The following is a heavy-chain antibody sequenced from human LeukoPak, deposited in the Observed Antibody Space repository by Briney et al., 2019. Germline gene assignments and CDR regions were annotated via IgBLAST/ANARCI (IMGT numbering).Heavy chain of an antibody. V-gene: IGHV4-59*01. J-gene: IGHJ5*02. D-gene: IGHD2-21*02. CDR1: GDSISSYV. CDR2: IYYSGST. CDR3: ARGGAGNCGGAGYLNLFNP. Sequence: SETLSLTCTVRGDSISSYVWSWLRQPPGKGLEWIGYIYYSGSTKYNPSLKSRVTISVDTSKNQFSLKLNSVTAADTAVYYCARGGAGNCGGAGYLNLFNPWGQGTLVTVSS.